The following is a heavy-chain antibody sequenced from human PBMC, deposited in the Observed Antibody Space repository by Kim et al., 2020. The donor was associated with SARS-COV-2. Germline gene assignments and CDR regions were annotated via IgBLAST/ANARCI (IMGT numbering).Heavy chain of an antibody. J-gene: IGHJ6*02. CDR2: ISGSGGST. CDR1: GFTFSSYA. CDR3: SKDRDGDSAGAGMDV. Sequence: GGSLRLSCAASGFTFSSYAMSWVRQAPGKGLEWVSAISGSGGSTYYADSVKGRFTISRDNSKNTLYLQMNSLRAEDTAVYYCSKDRDGDSAGAGMDVWGQGTTVTVSS. D-gene: IGHD4-17*01. V-gene: IGHV3-23*01.